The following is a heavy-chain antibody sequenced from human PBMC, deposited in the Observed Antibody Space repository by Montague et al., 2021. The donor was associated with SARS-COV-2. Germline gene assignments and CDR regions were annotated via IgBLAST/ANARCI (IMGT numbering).Heavy chain of an antibody. V-gene: IGHV4-59*01. CDR1: VGSISNYY. J-gene: IGHJ5*02. CDR3: ARAYCGGDCHVGP. CDR2: IYDSGSA. Sequence: SETLSLTCTVSVGSISNYYWTWIWQPPGKGLEWIGYIYDSGSANYNPSLKSRSTISVDTSNNQFSLRPSSVTAADTAVYYCARAYCGGDCHVGPWGQGILVTVSS. D-gene: IGHD2-21*02.